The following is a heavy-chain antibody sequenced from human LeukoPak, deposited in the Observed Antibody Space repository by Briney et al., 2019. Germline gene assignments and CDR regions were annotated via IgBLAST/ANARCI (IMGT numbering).Heavy chain of an antibody. D-gene: IGHD5-18*01. CDR1: GYTFTGYY. CDR2: MNPNSGNT. Sequence: ASVKVSCKASGYTFTGYYMHWVRQATGQGLEWMGWMNPNSGNTGYAQKFQGRVTMTRNTSISTAYMELSSLRSEDTAVYYCARGEGGYSYGTFDYWGQGTLVTVSS. V-gene: IGHV1-8*02. CDR3: ARGEGGYSYGTFDY. J-gene: IGHJ4*02.